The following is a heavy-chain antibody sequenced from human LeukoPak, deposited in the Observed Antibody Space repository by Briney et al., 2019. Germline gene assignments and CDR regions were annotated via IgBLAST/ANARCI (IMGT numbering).Heavy chain of an antibody. CDR2: IYNTGNT. CDR1: GGSITNYY. D-gene: IGHD2-8*02. CDR3: ARGPWSYFHS. Sequence: SETLSLTCTASGGSITNYYCNWIRQPPGKGLEWIGYIYNTGNTKYNPSLKTRVTISGGTSKKQFSLNLSSVTAADTAVYYCARGPWSYFHSWGQGTLVTVSS. J-gene: IGHJ4*02. V-gene: IGHV4-59*08.